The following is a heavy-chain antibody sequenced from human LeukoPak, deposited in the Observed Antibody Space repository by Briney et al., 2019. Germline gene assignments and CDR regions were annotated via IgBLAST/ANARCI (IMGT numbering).Heavy chain of an antibody. J-gene: IGHJ5*02. CDR3: AKDKELPYSSTNWFDP. Sequence: GGSLRLSCSASGFTFSSYGMHWVRQAPGKGLEWVAVISYDGCNKYYADSVKGRFTISRDNSKNTLYLQMNSLRAEDTAVYYCAKDKELPYSSTNWFDPWGQGTLVTVSS. D-gene: IGHD6-19*01. CDR2: ISYDGCNK. CDR1: GFTFSSYG. V-gene: IGHV3-30*18.